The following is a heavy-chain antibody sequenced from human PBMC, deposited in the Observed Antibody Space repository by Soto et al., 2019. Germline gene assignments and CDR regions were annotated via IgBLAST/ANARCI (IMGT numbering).Heavy chain of an antibody. CDR1: GGSISSVSYY. J-gene: IGHJ4*02. Sequence: PSETLSLTCTVSGGSISSVSYYWGWIRQPPGKGLEWIGSIYYSGSAYYSPSLKSRVTMSVDTSKNQLSLKLSSVTAADTAVYYCARARATIAAAAIFDCWGQGTLVTVSS. CDR2: IYYSGSA. V-gene: IGHV4-39*01. CDR3: ARARATIAAAAIFDC. D-gene: IGHD6-13*01.